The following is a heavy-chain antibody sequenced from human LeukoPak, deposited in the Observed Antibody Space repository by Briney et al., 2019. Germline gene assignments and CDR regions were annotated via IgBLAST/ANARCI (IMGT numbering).Heavy chain of an antibody. V-gene: IGHV3-9*01. CDR1: GFNFDDYA. Sequence: PGRSLRLSCAVSGFNFDDYAMHWVRQAPGRGLEWVSGNWKTGNGIYADSVEGRFTISRDNAKNSLYLQMSSLRAEDTALYYCTRRAARWQFDLWGRGTLLTVSS. CDR2: NWKTGNG. D-gene: IGHD5-24*01. J-gene: IGHJ2*01. CDR3: TRRAARWQFDL.